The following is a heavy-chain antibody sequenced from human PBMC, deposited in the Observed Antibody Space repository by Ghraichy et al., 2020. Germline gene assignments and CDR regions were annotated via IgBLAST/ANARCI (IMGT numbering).Heavy chain of an antibody. D-gene: IGHD2-2*01. CDR1: GFTFSSYA. Sequence: GESLNISCSASGFTFSSYAMHWVRQAPGKGLEYVSAISSNGGSTYYADSVKGRFTISRDNSKNTLYLQMSSLRAEDTAVYYCVKDSPSRGYCSSTSCYKQHVDYWGQGTLVTVSS. J-gene: IGHJ4*02. CDR3: VKDSPSRGYCSSTSCYKQHVDY. CDR2: ISSNGGST. V-gene: IGHV3-64D*06.